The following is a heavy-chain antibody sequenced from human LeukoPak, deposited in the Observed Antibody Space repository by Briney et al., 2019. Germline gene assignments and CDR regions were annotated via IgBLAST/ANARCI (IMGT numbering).Heavy chain of an antibody. J-gene: IGHJ4*02. CDR2: INPNSGGR. CDR1: GYSFTGYY. Sequence: ASVKVSCKASGYSFTGYYMHWVRQAPGQGLEWMGWINPNSGGRNYAQKFQGRVTMTRGTSINTAYMELSRLRSDDTAVYYCAPTGGSGSVYYFDYWGQGTLVTVSS. CDR3: APTGGSGSVYYFDY. V-gene: IGHV1-2*02. D-gene: IGHD3-10*01.